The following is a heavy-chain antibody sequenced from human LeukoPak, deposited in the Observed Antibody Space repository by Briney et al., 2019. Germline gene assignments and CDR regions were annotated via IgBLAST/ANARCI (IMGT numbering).Heavy chain of an antibody. J-gene: IGHJ6*03. CDR1: GDSVSSNSAA. V-gene: IGHV6-1*01. Sequence: SQTLSLTCAISGDSVSSNSAAWNWIRQSPSRGLEWLGRTYYRSKRYNDHAVSVKSRITINPDTSKNQFSLQLNSVTPEDTAVYYCARAAGQQLYYYYYYMDVWGKGTTVTVSS. D-gene: IGHD6-13*01. CDR2: TYYRSKRYN. CDR3: ARAAGQQLYYYYYYMDV.